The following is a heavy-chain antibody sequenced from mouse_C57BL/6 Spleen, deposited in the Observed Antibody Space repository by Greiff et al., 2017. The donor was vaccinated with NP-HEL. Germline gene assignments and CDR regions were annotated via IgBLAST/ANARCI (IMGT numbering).Heavy chain of an antibody. J-gene: IGHJ2*01. CDR2: IDPSDSYT. V-gene: IGHV1-69*01. CDR1: GYTFPSYW. Sequence: QVQLQQSGAELVMPGASVKLSCKASGYTFPSYWMHWVKQRPGQGLEWIGEIDPSDSYTNYNQKFKGKSTLTVDKSSSTAYMQLSSLTSEDSAVYYCAVNYYGSSYEEDYWGQGTTLTVSS. D-gene: IGHD1-1*01. CDR3: AVNYYGSSYEEDY.